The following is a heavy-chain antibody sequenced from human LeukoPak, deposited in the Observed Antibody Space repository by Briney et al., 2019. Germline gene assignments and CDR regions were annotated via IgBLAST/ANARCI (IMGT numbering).Heavy chain of an antibody. Sequence: GESLKISCKGSGYSFTSYWIGWVRQMPGKGLAWMGIIDPGDSDTRYSPSFQGQVTISADKSISTAYLQWSSLKASDTAVYYCARMMQYSTSSRLFDYWGQGTLVTVSS. J-gene: IGHJ4*02. V-gene: IGHV5-51*01. D-gene: IGHD6-6*01. CDR3: ARMMQYSTSSRLFDY. CDR2: IDPGDSDT. CDR1: GYSFTSYW.